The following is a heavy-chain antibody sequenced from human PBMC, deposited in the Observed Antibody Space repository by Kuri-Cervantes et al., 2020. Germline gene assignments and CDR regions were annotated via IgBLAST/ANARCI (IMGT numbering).Heavy chain of an antibody. D-gene: IGHD4-17*01. CDR1: GFTFDEYA. Sequence: GESLKISCAASGFTFDEYAMHWVRQAPGKGLEWVAFIRYDGSNKCYADSVKGRFTISRDNSKNTLYLQMNSLRVEDRAVYYCAKNRGFGDNYFDYWGQGTLVTVSS. CDR2: IRYDGSNK. CDR3: AKNRGFGDNYFDY. V-gene: IGHV3-30*02. J-gene: IGHJ4*02.